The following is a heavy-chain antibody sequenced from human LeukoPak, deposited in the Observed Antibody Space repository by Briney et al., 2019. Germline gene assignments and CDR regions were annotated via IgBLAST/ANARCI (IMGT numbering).Heavy chain of an antibody. CDR3: AKENYYDSSGYIDY. D-gene: IGHD3-22*01. Sequence: GSSVKVSCKASGGTFSNSAISWVRQAPGEGLEWMGGIIPIFGTANYAQKFQDRVTITADESTSTAYMELSSLRSEDTAVYYCAKENYYDSSGYIDYWGQGTLVTVSS. V-gene: IGHV1-69*01. CDR1: GGTFSNSA. J-gene: IGHJ4*02. CDR2: IIPIFGTA.